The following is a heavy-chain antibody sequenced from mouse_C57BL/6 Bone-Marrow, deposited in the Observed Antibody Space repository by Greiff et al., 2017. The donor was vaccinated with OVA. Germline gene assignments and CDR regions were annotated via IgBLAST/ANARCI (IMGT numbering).Heavy chain of an antibody. CDR1: GYTFTSYW. V-gene: IGHV1-64*01. Sequence: VQLQQPGAELVKPGASVKLSCKASGYTFTSYWMHWVKQRPGQGLEWIGMIHPNSGSTNYNEKFKSKATLTVDKSSSTAYMQLSSLTSEDSAVYYCARSDYDVAMDYWGQGTSVTVSS. J-gene: IGHJ4*01. CDR2: IHPNSGST. CDR3: ARSDYDVAMDY. D-gene: IGHD2-4*01.